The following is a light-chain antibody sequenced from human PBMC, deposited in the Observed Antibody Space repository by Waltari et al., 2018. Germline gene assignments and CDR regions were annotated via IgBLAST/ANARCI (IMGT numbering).Light chain of an antibody. J-gene: IGKJ1*01. CDR2: GAS. Sequence: EIVLTQSPGTLSLSPGERGTLSCRASQSVSRFLAWYQQKPGQAPRLLIYGASTRATGIPDRFSGSGSGTDFSLTISRLEPEDFAVYYCQKYDCLPATFGQGTKVEIK. CDR1: QSVSRF. V-gene: IGKV3-20*01. CDR3: QKYDCLPAT.